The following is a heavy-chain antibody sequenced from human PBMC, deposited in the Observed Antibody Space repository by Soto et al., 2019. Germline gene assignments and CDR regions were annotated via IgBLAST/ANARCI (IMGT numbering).Heavy chain of an antibody. CDR3: ASFQVTTGDFDY. J-gene: IGHJ4*02. D-gene: IGHD4-17*01. CDR1: VYTFNSYA. CDR2: INAGNGNT. V-gene: IGHV1-3*01. Sequence: ASVKVSCKASVYTFNSYAMHWVRQAPGQRLEWMGWINAGNGNTKYSQKFQGRVTITRDTSASTAYMELSSLRSEDTAVYYCASFQVTTGDFDYWGQGTLVTVSS.